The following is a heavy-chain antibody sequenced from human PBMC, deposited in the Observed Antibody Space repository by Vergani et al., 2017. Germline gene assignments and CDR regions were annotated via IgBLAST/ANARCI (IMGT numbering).Heavy chain of an antibody. Sequence: EVQLVESGGGLVQPGGSLRLSCAASGFSVSSSYISWVRQAPGKGLEWVSIIYSGGSTFYADSVKGRFTISRDSSKNTLYLQMNSLRTEDTAVYYCATNSGAETFDIWGQGTMVTVSS. J-gene: IGHJ3*02. CDR3: ATNSGAETFDI. D-gene: IGHD1-26*01. CDR2: IYSGGST. V-gene: IGHV3-66*02. CDR1: GFSVSSSY.